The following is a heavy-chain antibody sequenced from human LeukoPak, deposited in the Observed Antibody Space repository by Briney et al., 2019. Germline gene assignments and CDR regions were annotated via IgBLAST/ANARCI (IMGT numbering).Heavy chain of an antibody. CDR3: ARDGDGNYFDY. V-gene: IGHV3-64*01. D-gene: IGHD7-27*01. CDR2: ISSSGGSK. CDR1: GFTFSSYA. Sequence: QPGGSLRLSCADSGFTFSSYAMHWVRQAPGKGLEYVSDISSSGGSKYYANSVKGRFTISRDNSKNTLYLKMGSLRAEDMAVYYCARDGDGNYFDYWGQGTLVTVSS. J-gene: IGHJ4*02.